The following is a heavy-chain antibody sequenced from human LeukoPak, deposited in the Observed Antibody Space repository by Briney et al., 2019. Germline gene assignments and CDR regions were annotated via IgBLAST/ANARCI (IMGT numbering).Heavy chain of an antibody. V-gene: IGHV4-30-2*01. CDR3: ARQDQLLRGTPFDY. CDR1: GGSISCGGYY. D-gene: IGHD2-2*01. J-gene: IGHJ4*02. CDR2: IYHSGST. Sequence: PSETLSLTCTVSGGSISCGGYYWSWIRQPPGKGPEWIGYIYHSGSTYYNPSLKSRVTISVDRSKNQFSLKLSSVTAAGTAVYYCARQDQLLRGTPFDYWGQGTLVTVSS.